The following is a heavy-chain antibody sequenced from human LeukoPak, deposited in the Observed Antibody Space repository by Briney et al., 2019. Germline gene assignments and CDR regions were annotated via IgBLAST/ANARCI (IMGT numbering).Heavy chain of an antibody. CDR1: ELAFKNVW. D-gene: IGHD4-17*01. Sequence: PGGSLRLCCGASELAFKNVWMSWVRQAPGKGLEWVGRISSKSDGGTTDYAAPVKGRFTISRDDSTNTLSLQMSGLKAEDTALYFCITEPHDYGDFTFGYWGQGTLVTVSS. CDR2: ISSKSDGGTT. CDR3: ITEPHDYGDFTFGY. J-gene: IGHJ4*02. V-gene: IGHV3-15*01.